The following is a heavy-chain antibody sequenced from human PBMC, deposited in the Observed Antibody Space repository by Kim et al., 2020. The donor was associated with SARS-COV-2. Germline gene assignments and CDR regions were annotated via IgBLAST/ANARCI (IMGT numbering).Heavy chain of an antibody. CDR1: GFTFSSYG. CDR2: ISYDGSNK. V-gene: IGHV3-30*18. J-gene: IGHJ3*02. D-gene: IGHD1-26*01. Sequence: GGSLRLSCAASGFTFSSYGMHWVRQAPGKGLEWVAVISYDGSNKYYADSVKGRFTISRDNSKNTLYLQMNSLRAEDTAVYYCAKSLRFLVGATLPLEFDIRGQGTMVTVSS. CDR3: AKSLRFLVGATLPLEFDI.